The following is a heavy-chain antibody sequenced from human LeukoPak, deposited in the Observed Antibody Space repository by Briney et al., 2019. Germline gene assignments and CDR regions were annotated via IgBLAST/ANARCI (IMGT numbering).Heavy chain of an antibody. V-gene: IGHV4-30-4*01. CDR3: ARTFDYPNQYFDY. J-gene: IGHJ4*02. CDR2: FYYSGST. CDR1: GGSISSGDYY. D-gene: IGHD3-16*01. Sequence: SETLSLTCTVSGGSISSGDYYWSWIRQPPGKGLEWIGYFYYSGSTYYNPSLKSRVTISVDTSKNQFSLKLSSVTAADTAVYYCARTFDYPNQYFDYWGQGTLVTVSS.